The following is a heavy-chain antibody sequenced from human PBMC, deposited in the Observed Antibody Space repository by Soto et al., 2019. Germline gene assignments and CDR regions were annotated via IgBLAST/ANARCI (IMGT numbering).Heavy chain of an antibody. CDR1: GGTFSSYA. J-gene: IGHJ4*02. V-gene: IGHV1-69*06. CDR2: IIPIFGTA. Sequence: WASVKVSCKASGGTFSSYAISWVRQAPGQGLEWMGGIIPIFGTANYAQKFQGRVTITADKSTSTAYMELSSLRSEDTAVYYCASPPSLDYYDSSGYYRPAYFDYWGQGTLVTVSS. CDR3: ASPPSLDYYDSSGYYRPAYFDY. D-gene: IGHD3-22*01.